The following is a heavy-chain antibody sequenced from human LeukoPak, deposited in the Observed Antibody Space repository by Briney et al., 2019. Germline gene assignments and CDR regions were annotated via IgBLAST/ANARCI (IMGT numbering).Heavy chain of an antibody. V-gene: IGHV1-18*01. Sequence: ASVKVSCKASGYTFTSYGISWVRQAPGQGREWMGWISAYNGNTNYAQKLQGRVTMTTDTSTSTAYMELRSLRSDDTAVYYCARVKVVPAARVFGWFDPWGQGTLVTVSS. CDR1: GYTFTSYG. CDR2: ISAYNGNT. J-gene: IGHJ5*02. D-gene: IGHD2-2*01. CDR3: ARVKVVPAARVFGWFDP.